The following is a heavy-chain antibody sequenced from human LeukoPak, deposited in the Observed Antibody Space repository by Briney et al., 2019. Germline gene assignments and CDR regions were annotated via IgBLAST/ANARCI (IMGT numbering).Heavy chain of an antibody. CDR2: INRDGSVT. CDR1: GFTFSSHW. D-gene: IGHD4-23*01. Sequence: AGGSLRLSCAAYGFTFSSHWMQWVRQAPGKGLVWVSRINRDGSVTGHADSVKGRFTISRDNVKNTLYLQMNRVRAEDTAVYFCAREGSTALTQIGYWGQGSLVTVSS. CDR3: AREGSTALTQIGY. J-gene: IGHJ4*02. V-gene: IGHV3-74*01.